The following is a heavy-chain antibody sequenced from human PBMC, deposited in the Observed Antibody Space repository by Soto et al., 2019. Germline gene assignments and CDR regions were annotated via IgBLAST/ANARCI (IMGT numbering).Heavy chain of an antibody. D-gene: IGHD4-17*01. J-gene: IGHJ4*02. CDR3: AKERATTTAFDY. CDR2: IHRGGTT. CDR1: GFTVSSNF. Sequence: GGSLRLSCAASGFTVSSNFMTWVRQAPGKGLEWVSNIHRGGTTYYADAVRGRFSVSRDNSKNALFLQMNSLRAEDTAVYYCAKERATTTAFDYWGQGALVTVSS. V-gene: IGHV3-53*01.